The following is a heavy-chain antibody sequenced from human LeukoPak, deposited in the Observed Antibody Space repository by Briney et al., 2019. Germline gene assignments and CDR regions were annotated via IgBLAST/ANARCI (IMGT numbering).Heavy chain of an antibody. J-gene: IGHJ4*02. D-gene: IGHD1-26*01. CDR1: GFTFSSYW. V-gene: IGHV3-7*03. Sequence: GGSLRLSCAASGFTFSSYWMSWVRQAPGKGLEWVANIKQDGSEKYYVDSVKGRFIISRDDSKNTLYLQMNSLRVEDTAVYYCAKGGGSGSYFLYFDYWGQGTLVTVSS. CDR3: AKGGGSGSYFLYFDY. CDR2: IKQDGSEK.